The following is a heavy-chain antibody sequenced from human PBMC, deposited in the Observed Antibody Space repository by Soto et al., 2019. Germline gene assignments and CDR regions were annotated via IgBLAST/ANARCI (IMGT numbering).Heavy chain of an antibody. V-gene: IGHV4-59*08. J-gene: IGHJ4*02. CDR2: IYYSGST. D-gene: IGHD1-26*01. CDR3: HVGATFGWGREVDY. Sequence: PSETLSLTCTVSGGSISSYYWSWIRQPPGKGLEWIGYIYYSGSTNYNPSLKSRVTISVDTSKNQFSLKLSSVTAADTAVYYCHVGATFGWGREVDYWGQGDLVTVSS. CDR1: GGSISSYY.